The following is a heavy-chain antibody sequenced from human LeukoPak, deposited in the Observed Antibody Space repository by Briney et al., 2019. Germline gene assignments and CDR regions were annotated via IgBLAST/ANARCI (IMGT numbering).Heavy chain of an antibody. CDR1: GGSVSSGSYY. CDR3: ARDVAAAGSDY. CDR2: IYYSGST. Sequence: SETLSLTCTVSGGSVSSGSYYWSWIRQPPGKGLEWIEYIYYSGSTNYNPSLKSRVTISVDTSKNQFSLKLSSVTAADTAVYYCARDVAAAGSDYWGQGTLVTVSS. J-gene: IGHJ4*02. V-gene: IGHV4-61*01. D-gene: IGHD6-13*01.